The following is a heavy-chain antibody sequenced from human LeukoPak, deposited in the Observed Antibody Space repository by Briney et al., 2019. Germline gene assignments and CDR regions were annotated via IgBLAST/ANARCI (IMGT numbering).Heavy chain of an antibody. CDR3: AKSAQYYYDSSGYYLDY. D-gene: IGHD3-22*01. J-gene: IGHJ4*02. Sequence: GRSLRLSCAASGFTFSSYGMHWVRQAPGKGLEWVAVIWYGGSNKYYADSVKGRFTISRDNSKNTLYLQMNSLRAEDTAVYYCAKSAQYYYDSSGYYLDYWGQGALVTVSS. CDR1: GFTFSSYG. CDR2: IWYGGSNK. V-gene: IGHV3-33*06.